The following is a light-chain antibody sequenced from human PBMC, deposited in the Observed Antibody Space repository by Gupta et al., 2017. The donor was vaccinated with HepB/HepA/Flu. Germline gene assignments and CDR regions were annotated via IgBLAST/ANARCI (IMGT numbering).Light chain of an antibody. J-gene: IGKJ3*01. CDR3: QQRNSYPFT. CDR2: AAS. Sequence: DLPLTQSPSSLSASVGDSVTITCRASQSISSYLNWYQQKPGKAPKLLIYAASRVQTGVQSRFSGSGSATEFTLTISSLHPEDFAIYYCQQRNSYPFTFGTGTKVDIK. V-gene: IGKV1-39*01. CDR1: QSISSY.